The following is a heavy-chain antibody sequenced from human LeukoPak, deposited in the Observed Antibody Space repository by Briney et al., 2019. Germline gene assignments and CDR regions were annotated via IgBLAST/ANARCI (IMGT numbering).Heavy chain of an antibody. J-gene: IGHJ5*02. Sequence: SETLSLTCTVSGGSISSGGYYWSWIRQHPGKGLEWIGYIYHSGSTYYNPSLKSRVTISVDTSKNQFSLKLSSVTAADTAVYYCAREGLTSNWFDPWGQGTLVTVSS. CDR2: IYHSGST. CDR1: GGSISSGGYY. V-gene: IGHV4-31*03. CDR3: AREGLTSNWFDP.